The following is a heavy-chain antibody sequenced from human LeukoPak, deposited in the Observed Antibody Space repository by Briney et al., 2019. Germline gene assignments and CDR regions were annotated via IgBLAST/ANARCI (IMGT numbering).Heavy chain of an antibody. J-gene: IGHJ3*02. V-gene: IGHV3-30-3*01. D-gene: IGHD3-10*01. CDR2: ISYDGSNK. Sequence: HPGGSLRLSCAASGFTFSYYAMHWVRQAPGKGLESVAVISYDGSNKYYEDSVKGRFTISRDNSKNTLYLQMNSLRAEDTAVYYCARDRVRGVNNDAFDIWGQGTMVTVSS. CDR3: ARDRVRGVNNDAFDI. CDR1: GFTFSYYA.